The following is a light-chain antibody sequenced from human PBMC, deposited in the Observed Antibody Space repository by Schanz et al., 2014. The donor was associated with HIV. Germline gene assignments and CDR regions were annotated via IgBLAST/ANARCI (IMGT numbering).Light chain of an antibody. V-gene: IGLV2-14*03. CDR2: DVS. CDR3: LSYAGNNNLI. J-gene: IGLJ2*01. Sequence: QSALTQPASVSASPGQSITISCTGISSDVGGFYSVSWYQQHPGKAPKVMIYDVSNRPSGVSNRFSGSKSGSTASLTVSGLQTEDEADYYCLSYAGNNNLIFGGGTKLTVL. CDR1: SSDVGGFYS.